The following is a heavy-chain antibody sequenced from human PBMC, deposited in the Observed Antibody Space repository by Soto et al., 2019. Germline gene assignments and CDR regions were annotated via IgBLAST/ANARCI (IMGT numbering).Heavy chain of an antibody. CDR2: IIPILGIA. CDR1: GGTFSSYT. J-gene: IGHJ6*03. V-gene: IGHV1-69*08. D-gene: IGHD6-13*01. Sequence: QVQLVQSGAEVKKPGSSVKVSCKASGGTFSSYTISWVRHAPGQGLEWMGRIIPILGIANYAQKFQGRVTITADKSTSTAYMELSSLRSEDTAVYYCAREDGSSPNYYYYYMDVWGKGTTVTVSS. CDR3: AREDGSSPNYYYYYMDV.